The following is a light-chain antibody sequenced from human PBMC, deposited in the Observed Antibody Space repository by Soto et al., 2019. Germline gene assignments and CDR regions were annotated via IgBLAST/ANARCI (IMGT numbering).Light chain of an antibody. CDR3: GTWDSSLSAYV. V-gene: IGLV1-51*01. J-gene: IGLJ1*01. Sequence: QSVLTQPPSVSGAPGQRVTISCTGSSSNIGNNYVSWYQQLPGTAPKLLIYDNNKRPSGIPDRFSDSKSGTSATLAITGLQTGDEADYYCGTWDSSLSAYVFGTGTKVTVL. CDR1: SSNIGNNY. CDR2: DNN.